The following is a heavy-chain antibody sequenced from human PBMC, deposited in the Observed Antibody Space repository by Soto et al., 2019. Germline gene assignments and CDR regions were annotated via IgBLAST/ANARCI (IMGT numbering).Heavy chain of an antibody. V-gene: IGHV3-7*03. CDR3: ARDWATLGVVPNTYYYGMDV. D-gene: IGHD3-3*01. CDR1: GFTFSSYW. Sequence: LRLSCAASGFTFSSYWMNWVRQAPGKGLEWVANINRDGSETYYVDSVKGRFTISRDNAKNSLYLQMNSLRAEDTAVYYCARDWATLGVVPNTYYYGMDVWGQGTTVTVSS. CDR2: INRDGSET. J-gene: IGHJ6*02.